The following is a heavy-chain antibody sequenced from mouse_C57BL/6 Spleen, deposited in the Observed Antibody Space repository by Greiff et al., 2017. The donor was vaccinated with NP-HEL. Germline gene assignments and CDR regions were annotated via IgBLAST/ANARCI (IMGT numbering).Heavy chain of an antibody. V-gene: IGHV1-69*01. J-gene: IGHJ3*01. D-gene: IGHD2-5*01. CDR1: GYTFTSYW. Sequence: QVQLQQPGAELVMPGASVKLSCKASGYTFTSYWMHWVKQRPGQGLEWIGEIDPSDSYSNYNQKFKGKSTLTVDKSSSTAYMQLSSLTSEDSAVYYCAREGSNSFAYWGQGTLVTVSA. CDR3: AREGSNSFAY. CDR2: IDPSDSYS.